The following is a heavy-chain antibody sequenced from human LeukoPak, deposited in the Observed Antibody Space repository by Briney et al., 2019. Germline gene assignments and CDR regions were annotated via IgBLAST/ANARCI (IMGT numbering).Heavy chain of an antibody. Sequence: GGSLRLSCAASGFTFSSYWMSWVRQAPGKGLEWVANIKQDGSEKYYVDSVKGRFTTSRDNAKNSLYLQMNSLRAEDTAVYYCARDPVYSSGWDYFDYWGQGTLVTVSS. CDR3: ARDPVYSSGWDYFDY. CDR2: IKQDGSEK. CDR1: GFTFSSYW. J-gene: IGHJ4*02. V-gene: IGHV3-7*01. D-gene: IGHD6-19*01.